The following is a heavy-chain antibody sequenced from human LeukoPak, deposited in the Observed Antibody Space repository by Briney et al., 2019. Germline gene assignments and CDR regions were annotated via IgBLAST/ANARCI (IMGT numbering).Heavy chain of an antibody. CDR2: IFSRGSS. D-gene: IGHD3-10*01. V-gene: IGHV4-59*01. Sequence: PSETLSLTRTVSGDSISDYYWSWIRQPPGKGLEWIGYIFSRGSSNYNPSLKSRVTISVDTSKNQLSLKLNSVTAADTAVYYCARSLGSRRSLDSWGRGTLVTVSS. CDR1: GDSISDYY. J-gene: IGHJ4*02. CDR3: ARSLGSRRSLDS.